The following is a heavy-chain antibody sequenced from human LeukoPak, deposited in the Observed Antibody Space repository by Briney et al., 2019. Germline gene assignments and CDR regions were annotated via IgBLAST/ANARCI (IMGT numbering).Heavy chain of an antibody. CDR2: IYSGGSI. CDR3: ATLFYDRGGG. CDR1: GFTFSSSY. Sequence: GGSLRPSCEASGFTFSSSYMSWVRQAPGKGLEWVSVIYSGGSIYYADSVKGRFTISRDNSKNTLYLQMNSLRAEDTAVYYCATLFYDRGGGWGQGTLVTASS. V-gene: IGHV3-53*01. J-gene: IGHJ4*02. D-gene: IGHD3-22*01.